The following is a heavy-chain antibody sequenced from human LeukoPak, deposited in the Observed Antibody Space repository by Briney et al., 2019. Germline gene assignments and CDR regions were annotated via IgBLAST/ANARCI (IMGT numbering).Heavy chain of an antibody. J-gene: IGHJ3*02. CDR3: AKSLLTTASGTGRAFDI. CDR1: RFSFSAYP. V-gene: IGHV3-23*01. Sequence: HPGGSLRLSCAASRFSFSAYPMGWVRRAPGKGLGWVSGISASGDVTFHADPVKGRFTISRDNSKNTLYLQMNSLRAEDTAEYYCAKSLLTTASGTGRAFDIWGQGTMVTVSS. D-gene: IGHD1-26*01. CDR2: ISASGDVT.